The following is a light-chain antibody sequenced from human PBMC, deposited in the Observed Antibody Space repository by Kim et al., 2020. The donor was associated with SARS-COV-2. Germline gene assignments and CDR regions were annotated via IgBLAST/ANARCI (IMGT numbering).Light chain of an antibody. Sequence: RTLSSDHGTDSIEWYQRGPGRSPQCIMKVKSDGGHRKGDGIPDRFMGSSARADRYLTFSSLQSDDEAEYHCGESHTIDGQVGYVFGTGTKVTVL. V-gene: IGLV4-3*01. CDR1: SDHGTDS. CDR3: GESHTIDGQVGYV. CDR2: VKSDGGH. J-gene: IGLJ1*01.